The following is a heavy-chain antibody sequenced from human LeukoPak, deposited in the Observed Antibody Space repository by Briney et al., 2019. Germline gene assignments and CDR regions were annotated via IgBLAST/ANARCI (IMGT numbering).Heavy chain of an antibody. Sequence: GGSLRLSCTASGFTFASHAMSWVRQAPGEGLEWVSFISGSSSSTHYADSVQGRFTTSRDNSKNILYLQMNSLRAEDTAVYYCAKDLSSSWPNAFHIWGQGTMVTVSS. CDR1: GFTFASHA. J-gene: IGHJ3*02. CDR3: AKDLSSSWPNAFHI. V-gene: IGHV3-23*01. D-gene: IGHD6-13*01. CDR2: ISGSSSST.